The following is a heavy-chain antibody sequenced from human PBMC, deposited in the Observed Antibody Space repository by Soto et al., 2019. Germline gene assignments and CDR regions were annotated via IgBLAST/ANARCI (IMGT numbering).Heavy chain of an antibody. Sequence: GGSLRLSCAASGFTFSDYYMSWIRQAPGKGLEWVSYISSSGSTIYYADSVKGRFTISRDNAKNSLYLQMNSLRAEDTAVYYCARERSGPSRNAFDIWGQGTMVTVSS. CDR1: GFTFSDYY. CDR2: ISSSGSTI. J-gene: IGHJ3*02. CDR3: ARERSGPSRNAFDI. V-gene: IGHV3-11*01. D-gene: IGHD6-19*01.